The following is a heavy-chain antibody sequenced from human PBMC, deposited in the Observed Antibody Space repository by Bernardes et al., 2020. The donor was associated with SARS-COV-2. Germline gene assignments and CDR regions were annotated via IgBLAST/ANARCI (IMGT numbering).Heavy chain of an antibody. J-gene: IGHJ6*02. CDR1: GYTFTNYG. D-gene: IGHD6-13*01. CDR2: VSAYNGET. Sequence: ASVKVSCKASGYTFTNYGISWVRQAPGQGLEWMGWVSAYNGETSYTQKYQGRVTMTTDKFTGTAFMELRSLRSDDTSVYYCARETRIAAAGGIAEGYYFGMDVWGQGTTVTVTS. V-gene: IGHV1-18*01. CDR3: ARETRIAAAGGIAEGYYFGMDV.